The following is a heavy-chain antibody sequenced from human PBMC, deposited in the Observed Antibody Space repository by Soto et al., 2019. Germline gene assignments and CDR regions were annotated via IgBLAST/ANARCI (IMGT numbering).Heavy chain of an antibody. Sequence: GASVKVSCKASGYTFTGYYMHWVRQAPGQGLEWMGWINPNSGGTNYAQKFQGRVTMTRDTSISTAYMELSRLRSDDTAVYYCARDYYDSSGYYLLFDYWGQGTLVTVSS. J-gene: IGHJ4*02. CDR1: GYTFTGYY. CDR2: INPNSGGT. V-gene: IGHV1-2*02. CDR3: ARDYYDSSGYYLLFDY. D-gene: IGHD3-22*01.